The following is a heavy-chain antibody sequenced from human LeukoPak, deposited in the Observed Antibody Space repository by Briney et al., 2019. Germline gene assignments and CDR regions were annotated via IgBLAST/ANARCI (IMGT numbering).Heavy chain of an antibody. V-gene: IGHV3-74*01. CDR3: VTRMSSSSLLDY. Sequence: GGSLRLSCAASGFTFSSYWMHWARQAPGKGLVWVSRINSDGSSTSYADSVKGRFTISRDNAKNTLYLQMNSLRAEDTAVYYCVTRMSSSSLLDYWGQGTLVTVSS. D-gene: IGHD6-6*01. J-gene: IGHJ4*02. CDR2: INSDGSST. CDR1: GFTFSSYW.